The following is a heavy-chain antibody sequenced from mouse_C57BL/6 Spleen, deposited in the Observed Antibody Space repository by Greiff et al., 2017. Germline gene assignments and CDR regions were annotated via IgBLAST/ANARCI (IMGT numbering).Heavy chain of an antibody. CDR2: ISSGGSYT. CDR1: GFTFSSYG. Sequence: EVPVVESGGDLVKPGGSLKLSCAASGFTFSSYGMSWVRQTPDKRLEWVATISSGGSYTYYPDSVKGRVTISRDNATKTLYLQMSSLKSEDAAMYYCGRRDTTVVVFDYWGQGTTLTVSS. J-gene: IGHJ2*01. CDR3: GRRDTTVVVFDY. V-gene: IGHV5-6*01. D-gene: IGHD1-1*01.